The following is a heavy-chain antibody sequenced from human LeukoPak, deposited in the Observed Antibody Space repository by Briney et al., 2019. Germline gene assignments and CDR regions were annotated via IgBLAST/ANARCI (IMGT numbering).Heavy chain of an antibody. V-gene: IGHV1-24*01. CDR1: GYTLTELS. J-gene: IGHJ6*03. CDR3: ARSGYCSGGSCYSGWAYYYYYYYMDV. CDR2: FDPEDGET. D-gene: IGHD2-15*01. Sequence: GASVKVSCKVSGYTLTELSMHWVRQAPGKGLEWMGGFDPEDGETIYAQKFQGRVTMTEDTSTDTAYMELSSLRSEDTAVYYCARSGYCSGGSCYSGWAYYYYYYYMDVWGKGTTVTVSS.